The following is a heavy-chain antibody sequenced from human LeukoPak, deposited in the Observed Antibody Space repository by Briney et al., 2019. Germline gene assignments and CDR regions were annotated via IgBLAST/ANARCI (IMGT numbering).Heavy chain of an antibody. D-gene: IGHD3-22*01. CDR1: GFTLSTYS. Sequence: AGGSLRLSCAASGFTLSTYSMNWVRQAPGKGLEWVSYITSSSSTIYYAGSVKGRFTISRDNAKNSLFLQMNSLRDEDTAVYYCARDPLYYYDSSAYYYHGLDFWGQGTLVTVSS. V-gene: IGHV3-48*02. CDR3: ARDPLYYYDSSAYYYHGLDF. CDR2: ITSSSSTI. J-gene: IGHJ4*02.